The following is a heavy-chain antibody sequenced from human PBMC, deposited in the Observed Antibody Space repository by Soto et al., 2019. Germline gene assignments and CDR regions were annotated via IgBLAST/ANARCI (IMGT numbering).Heavy chain of an antibody. J-gene: IGHJ5*02. CDR1: GYTFTNYD. Sequence: QVQLVQSGAEVKKPGTSVKVSCEASGYTFTNYDINWVRQATGQGLEWMGWMNPDSGNTGYVQKFQGRVTMTRNTSIGTAYMELSSLTSEDTAIYYCARARFGDILASINGKYFDPWGQGTLVTVSS. CDR3: ARARFGDILASINGKYFDP. CDR2: MNPDSGNT. D-gene: IGHD5-12*01. V-gene: IGHV1-8*01.